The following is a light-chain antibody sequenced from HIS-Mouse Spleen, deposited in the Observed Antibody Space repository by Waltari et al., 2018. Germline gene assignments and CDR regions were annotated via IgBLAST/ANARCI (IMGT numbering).Light chain of an antibody. J-gene: IGLJ2*01. CDR2: DVS. Sequence: QSALTQPASVSGSPGQSITISFPGTSTSVGGYNYVSWYQQHPGKAPKLMIYDVSNRPSGVSNRFSGSKSGNTASLTISGLQAEDEADYYCSSYTSSSTVVFGGGTKLTVL. CDR1: STSVGGYNY. V-gene: IGLV2-14*03. CDR3: SSYTSSSTVV.